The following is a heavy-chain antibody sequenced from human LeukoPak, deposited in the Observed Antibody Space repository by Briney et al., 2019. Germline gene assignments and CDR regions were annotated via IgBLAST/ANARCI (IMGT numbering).Heavy chain of an antibody. D-gene: IGHD2-8*01. J-gene: IGHJ3*02. CDR1: GYSFTSYW. Sequence: GESLKISCKGSGYSFTSYWIGWVRQMPGKGLEWMGIIYPGDSDTRYSPSFQGQFTISADKSISTAYLQWSSLKASDTAMYYCARADCTNGVCYTGDAFDIWGQGTMVTVSS. CDR3: ARADCTNGVCYTGDAFDI. CDR2: IYPGDSDT. V-gene: IGHV5-51*01.